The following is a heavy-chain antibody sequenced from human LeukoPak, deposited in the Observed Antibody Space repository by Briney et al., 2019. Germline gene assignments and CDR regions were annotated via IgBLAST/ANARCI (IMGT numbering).Heavy chain of an antibody. J-gene: IGHJ3*02. CDR2: IKQDGSEK. Sequence: GGSLRLSCAASGLTFSGYSMNWVRQAPGKGLEWVADIKQDGSEKYYVDSVKGRFTISRQNAKNSLFLQMNSLRAEDTAVYYCARHRSGGSQDDAFDIWGQGTMVTVSS. CDR1: GLTFSGYS. V-gene: IGHV3-7*01. D-gene: IGHD2-15*01. CDR3: ARHRSGGSQDDAFDI.